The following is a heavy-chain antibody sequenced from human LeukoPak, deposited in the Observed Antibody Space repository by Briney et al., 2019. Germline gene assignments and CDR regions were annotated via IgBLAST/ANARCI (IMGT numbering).Heavy chain of an antibody. V-gene: IGHV3-23*01. D-gene: IGHD6-19*01. CDR1: GFTFSTFA. CDR3: ARARIAVAGPFDY. J-gene: IGHJ4*02. CDR2: IFPSGGEI. Sequence: PGGSLRLSCAASGFTFSTFAMIWVRQPPGKGLEWVSSIFPSGGEIHYADSVKGRFTISRDNSKNTLHLQMNSLRVEDTAVYYCARARIAVAGPFDYWGQGTLVTVSS.